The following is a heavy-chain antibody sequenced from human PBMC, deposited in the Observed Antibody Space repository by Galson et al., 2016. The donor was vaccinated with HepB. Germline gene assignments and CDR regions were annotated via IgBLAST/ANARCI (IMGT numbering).Heavy chain of an antibody. CDR2: IWYDGYYK. J-gene: IGHJ4*02. Sequence: SLRLSCAASGFNFNTFAMHWVRQAPGKGLEWVAVIWYDGYYKYYGDSVKGRFTISRDNSENTLYLQMDSLTTEDTAVYYCARTAKLSSSGHYLDYWGQGTLVTVSS. V-gene: IGHV3-33*01. D-gene: IGHD1-1*01. CDR3: ARTAKLSSSGHYLDY. CDR1: GFNFNTFA.